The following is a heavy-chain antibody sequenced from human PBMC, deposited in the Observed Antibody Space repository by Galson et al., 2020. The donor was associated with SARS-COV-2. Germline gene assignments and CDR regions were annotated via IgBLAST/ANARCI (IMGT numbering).Heavy chain of an antibody. D-gene: IGHD1-1*01. CDR3: AREVNERWFDP. V-gene: IGHV3-48*01. CDR1: GLTFSSYS. Sequence: GGSLRLSCAASGLTFSSYSMNWVRQAPGKGLEWVSYISSSSSTIYYADSVKGRFTISRDNAKNSLYLQMNSLRAEDTAVYYCAREVNERWFDPWGQGTLVTVSS. J-gene: IGHJ5*02. CDR2: ISSSSSTI.